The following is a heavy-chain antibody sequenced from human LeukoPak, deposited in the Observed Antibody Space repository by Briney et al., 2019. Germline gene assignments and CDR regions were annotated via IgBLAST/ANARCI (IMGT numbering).Heavy chain of an antibody. CDR2: ISGSGGST. Sequence: GGSLRLSCAASGFTFSSYAMAWVRQAPGKGLEWVSGISGSGGSTYYAGSVKGRFTISRDNSKNTLYLQMNSLRADDTAVYYCANVYLGYYYYMDVWGKGTTVTVSS. J-gene: IGHJ6*03. CDR3: ANVYLGYYYYMDV. CDR1: GFTFSSYA. D-gene: IGHD2-8*01. V-gene: IGHV3-23*01.